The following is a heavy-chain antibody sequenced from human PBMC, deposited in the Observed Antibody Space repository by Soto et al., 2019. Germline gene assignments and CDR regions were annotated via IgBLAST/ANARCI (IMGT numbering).Heavy chain of an antibody. D-gene: IGHD3-16*02. J-gene: IGHJ4*02. CDR1: GYTFTRYY. CDR3: TTHARYYYNDY. V-gene: IGHV1-2*02. Sequence: GASVKVSCKASGYTFTRYYMNWVRQAPGQGLEWMGWINPDSGDTDYAQKFQGRVTMTRDASISTAYLEVNSLRSDDTAMYYCTTHARYYYNDYWGQGTLVTVSS. CDR2: INPDSGDT.